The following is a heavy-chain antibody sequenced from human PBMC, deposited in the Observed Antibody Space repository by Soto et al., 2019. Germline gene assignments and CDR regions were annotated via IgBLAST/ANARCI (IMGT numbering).Heavy chain of an antibody. V-gene: IGHV3-30*18. J-gene: IGHJ4*02. D-gene: IGHD1-1*01. CDR3: AKEGAITNWYFDY. CDR2: ISYDGNVA. Sequence: QVQLVESGGGVVQPGRSLRLSCAASGFTFSSYGMHWVRQAPGKGLEWVTVISYDGNVAYYADSVKGRFTISRDNSKNTLYLQMNSLRTEDTDMYYCAKEGAITNWYFDYWGQGTLVTVSS. CDR1: GFTFSSYG.